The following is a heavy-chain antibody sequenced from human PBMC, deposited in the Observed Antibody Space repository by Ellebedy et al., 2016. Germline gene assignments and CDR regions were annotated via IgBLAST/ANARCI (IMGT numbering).Heavy chain of an antibody. CDR3: ARRGAAADL. D-gene: IGHD6-13*01. Sequence: GSLRLSCAVYGGSFSGYYWSWIRQPPGKGLEWIGEINHSGSTNYNPSLKSRVTISVDTSKNQFSLKLSSVTAADTAVYYCARRGAAADLWGQGTLVTVSS. J-gene: IGHJ1*01. CDR2: INHSGST. CDR1: GGSFSGYY. V-gene: IGHV4-34*01.